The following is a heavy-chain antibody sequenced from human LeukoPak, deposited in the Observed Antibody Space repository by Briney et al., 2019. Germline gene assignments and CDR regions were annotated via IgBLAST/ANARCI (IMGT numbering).Heavy chain of an antibody. J-gene: IGHJ4*02. CDR3: AKLTYGDYPFDY. D-gene: IGHD4-17*01. CDR2: ISYDGSNK. CDR1: GFTFSSYG. Sequence: PGGSLRLSCAASGFTFSSYGMHWVRQAPGKGLEWVAVISYDGSNKYYADSVKGRFTISRDNSKNTLYLQMNSLRAEDTAVYYCAKLTYGDYPFDYWGQGTLVTVSS. V-gene: IGHV3-30*18.